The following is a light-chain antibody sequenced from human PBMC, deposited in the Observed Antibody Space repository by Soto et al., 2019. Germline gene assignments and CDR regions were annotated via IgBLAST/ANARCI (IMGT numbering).Light chain of an antibody. V-gene: IGKV4-1*01. CDR2: WAS. Sequence: DIVMTQSTDSLAVSLGERATINCKSSQSVLYSSNNKNYLAWYQQKPGQPPKMLIHWASTRESGVPDRFSGSGSETDFTLTISSLQAEDVAVYYCQQYYTTPITFGQGTKV. CDR3: QQYYTTPIT. CDR1: QSVLYSSNNKNY. J-gene: IGKJ1*01.